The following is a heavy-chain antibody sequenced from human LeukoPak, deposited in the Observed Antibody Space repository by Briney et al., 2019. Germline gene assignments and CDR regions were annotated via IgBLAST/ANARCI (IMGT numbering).Heavy chain of an antibody. CDR2: ISYDGSIK. CDR3: AKHGSGRYFDY. J-gene: IGHJ4*02. CDR1: GFTFSSHA. Sequence: GGSLRLSCAASGFTFSSHAMHWVRQAPGKGLEWVAFISYDGSIKYYADSVKGRFTISRGNSKSTLYLQVNSLRAEDTAVYYCAKHGSGRYFDYWGQGTLVTVSS. D-gene: IGHD6-19*01. V-gene: IGHV3-30-3*02.